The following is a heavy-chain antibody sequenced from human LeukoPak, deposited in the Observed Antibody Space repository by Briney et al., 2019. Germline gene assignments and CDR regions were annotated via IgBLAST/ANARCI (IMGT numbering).Heavy chain of an antibody. J-gene: IGHJ4*02. V-gene: IGHV1-46*01. CDR2: INPSGGST. Sequence: ASVKVSCKASGYTFTSYYMHWVRQAPGQGLEWMGIINPSGGSTSYAQKFQGRVTMTRDMSTSTVYMEPSRLRSEDTAVYYCARTGYDILTGYYGHFDYWGQGTLVTVSS. CDR3: ARTGYDILTGYYGHFDY. D-gene: IGHD3-9*01. CDR1: GYTFTSYY.